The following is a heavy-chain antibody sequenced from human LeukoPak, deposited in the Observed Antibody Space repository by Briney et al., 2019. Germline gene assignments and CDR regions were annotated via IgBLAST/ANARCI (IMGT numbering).Heavy chain of an antibody. CDR2: INNNGGRT. CDR1: GFAFSNYV. Sequence: PGGSLRLSCAASGFAFSNYVLHWVRQAPGKGLQYVSAINNNGGRTYYANSVKGRFTISRDNSKDTLYLQMGSLRAEDMAVYYCARDLSGGGLDYWGQGTLVTVSS. J-gene: IGHJ4*02. D-gene: IGHD3-10*01. V-gene: IGHV3-64*01. CDR3: ARDLSGGGLDY.